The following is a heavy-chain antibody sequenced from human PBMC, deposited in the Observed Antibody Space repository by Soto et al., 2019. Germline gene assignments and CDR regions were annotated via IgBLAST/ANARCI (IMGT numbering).Heavy chain of an antibody. CDR1: GFTFSSSP. V-gene: IGHV3-30*18. CDR2: ISYDGSNT. Sequence: QVQLVESGGGVVQPGRSLRLSCAASGFTFSSSPIHWVRQAPGKGLEWVALISYDGSNTYYAQAVKGRFTISRDNSKNTLYLQMNSLSAEDTAVYYCAKALNPRIYDFWSGYDSWGQGTLVTVSS. J-gene: IGHJ4*02. D-gene: IGHD3-3*01. CDR3: AKALNPRIYDFWSGYDS.